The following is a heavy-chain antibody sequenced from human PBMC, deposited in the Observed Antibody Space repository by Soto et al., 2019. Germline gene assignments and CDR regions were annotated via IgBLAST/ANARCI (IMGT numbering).Heavy chain of an antibody. D-gene: IGHD4-17*01. CDR1: GFTFSSYG. CDR2: IWYDGSNK. V-gene: IGHV3-33*01. CDR3: ARAERMTTVSPWDY. J-gene: IGHJ4*02. Sequence: QVPLVESGGGVVQPGRSLRLSCAASGFTFSSYGMHWVRQAPGKGLEWVEGIWYDGSNKYYADSVKGRFTTSRDNXXNTLYLQMNSLRAEDTAVYYCARAERMTTVSPWDYWGQGTLVTVSS.